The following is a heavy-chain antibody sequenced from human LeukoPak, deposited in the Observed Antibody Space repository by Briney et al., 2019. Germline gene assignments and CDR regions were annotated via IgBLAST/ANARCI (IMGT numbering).Heavy chain of an antibody. CDR1: GYTFTSDY. J-gene: IGHJ4*02. CDR2: INPSGGRT. D-gene: IGHD3-3*01. Sequence: GASVKVSCKASGYTFTSDYIHWVRQAPGQGLEWLGIINPSGGRTTYGQNFQGRVTMTRDTSTSTVYMELSSLRSEDTAVYYCARGSRFLDYWGQGALVTVSS. V-gene: IGHV1-46*01. CDR3: ARGSRFLDY.